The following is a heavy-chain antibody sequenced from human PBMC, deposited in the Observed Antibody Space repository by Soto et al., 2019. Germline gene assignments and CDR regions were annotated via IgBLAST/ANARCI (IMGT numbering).Heavy chain of an antibody. Sequence: KPSETLSLTCTVSGGSISSHYWSWVRQAPGKGLEWIGHIYYRGSTNYNPSLRSRSTISVDTSKNQFSLKLNSVTTADAAVYYCARDGREASGMDVWGQGTKVTVSS. V-gene: IGHV4-59*11. CDR1: GGSISSHY. J-gene: IGHJ6*02. CDR3: ARDGREASGMDV. D-gene: IGHD1-26*01. CDR2: IYYRGST.